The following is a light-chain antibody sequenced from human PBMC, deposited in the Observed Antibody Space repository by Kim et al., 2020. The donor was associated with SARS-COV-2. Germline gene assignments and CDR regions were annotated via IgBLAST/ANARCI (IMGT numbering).Light chain of an antibody. J-gene: IGLJ2*01. Sequence: SYELTQPPSVSVSPGQTARITCSGDALPYQFAYWYQQKPGQAPVLVMYKNSERSSGIPERFSGSSSGTTVTLTISGVQAEDEADYYCQSADRSGTYMVFG. CDR1: ALPYQF. CDR3: QSADRSGTYMV. CDR2: KNS. V-gene: IGLV3-25*03.